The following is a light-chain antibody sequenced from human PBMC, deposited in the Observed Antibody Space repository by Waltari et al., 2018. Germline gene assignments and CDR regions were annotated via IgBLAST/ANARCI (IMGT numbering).Light chain of an antibody. CDR1: QSIRSD. CDR2: SVS. CDR3: QQYNNWPQIT. J-gene: IGKJ5*01. V-gene: IGKV3-15*01. Sequence: EIVMTQFPATLSVSPGDSVTLSCRASQSIRSDLAWYQLKPGQAPRLLIYSVSTRATGIPARFSGSGSETDFTFTISGLQSEDFADYYCQQYNNWPQITFGQGTRLEIK.